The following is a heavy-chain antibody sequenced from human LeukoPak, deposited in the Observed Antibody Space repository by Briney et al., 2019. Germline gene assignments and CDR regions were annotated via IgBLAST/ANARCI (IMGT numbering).Heavy chain of an antibody. V-gene: IGHV1-2*02. D-gene: IGHD7-27*01. Sequence: VASVKVSCEASGYTFTGYYMHWVRQAPGQGLEWMGWINPNSGGTNYAQKLQGRVTMTTDTSTSTAYMELRSLRSDDTAVYYCARDRSQNWGDDAFDIWGQGIMVTVSS. CDR3: ARDRSQNWGDDAFDI. CDR2: INPNSGGT. J-gene: IGHJ3*02. CDR1: GYTFTGYY.